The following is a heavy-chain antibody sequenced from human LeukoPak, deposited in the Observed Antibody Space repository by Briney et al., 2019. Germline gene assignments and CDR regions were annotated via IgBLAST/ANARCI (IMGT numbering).Heavy chain of an antibody. CDR3: ARDEGYCSGGSCYSDAFDI. J-gene: IGHJ3*02. Sequence: GGSLRLSCAASGFTFSSYSMNWVRQAPGKGLEWVSYISSSSSTIYYADSVKDRFTISRDNAKNSLYLQMNSLRDEDTAVYYCARDEGYCSGGSCYSDAFDIWGQGTMVTVSS. V-gene: IGHV3-48*02. CDR1: GFTFSSYS. CDR2: ISSSSSTI. D-gene: IGHD2-15*01.